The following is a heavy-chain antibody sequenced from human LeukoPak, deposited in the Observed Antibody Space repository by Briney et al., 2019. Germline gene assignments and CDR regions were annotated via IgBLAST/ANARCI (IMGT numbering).Heavy chain of an antibody. D-gene: IGHD3-10*01. CDR1: GFTFSSYG. J-gene: IGHJ4*02. V-gene: IGHV3-30*02. CDR2: IRYDGSNK. CDR3: AKDRMVRGVMVFDY. Sequence: GGSLRLSCAASGFTFSSYGMHWVRQAPGKGLGWVAFIRYDGSNKYYADSVKGRFTISRDNSKNTLYLQMNSLRAEDTAVYYCAKDRMVRGVMVFDYWGQGTLVTVSS.